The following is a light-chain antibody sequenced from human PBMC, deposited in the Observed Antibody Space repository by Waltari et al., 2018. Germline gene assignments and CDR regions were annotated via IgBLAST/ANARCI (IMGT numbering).Light chain of an antibody. CDR2: EVT. Sequence: QSALTQPASVSGSPGRSVTISCPGTSSDVGGYNYVSWYQPHPGNAPKLMIYEVTHRPSGVSNRFSGSKSGNTASLTISGLQAEDEADYYCSSYTSSTYPVVFGGGTKLTVL. V-gene: IGLV2-14*01. J-gene: IGLJ2*01. CDR3: SSYTSSTYPVV. CDR1: SSDVGGYNY.